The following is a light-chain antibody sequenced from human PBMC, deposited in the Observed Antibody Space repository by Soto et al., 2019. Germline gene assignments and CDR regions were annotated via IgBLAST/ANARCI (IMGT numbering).Light chain of an antibody. CDR3: QSYDSSLSGSV. V-gene: IGLV1-40*01. J-gene: IGLJ3*02. Sequence: QLVLTQPPSVSGAPGQRVTISCTGSSSNIGARFDVHWYQQLPGTAPKLLIYDNNDRPSGVPDRFSGSKSGTSASLAITGLQAEDEADYYYQSYDSSLSGSVFGGGTKLTVL. CDR1: SSNIGARFD. CDR2: DNN.